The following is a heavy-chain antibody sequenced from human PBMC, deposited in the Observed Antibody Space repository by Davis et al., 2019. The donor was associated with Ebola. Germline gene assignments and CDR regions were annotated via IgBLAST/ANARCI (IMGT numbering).Heavy chain of an antibody. CDR1: GFTFSSYG. J-gene: IGHJ3*02. CDR3: ARELGYCSGGSCYSGGAFDI. CDR2: IWYDGSNK. Sequence: GESLKISCAASGFTFSSYGMHWVRQAPGKGLEWVAVIWYDGSNKYYADSVKGRFTISRDNSKNTLYLQMNSLRAEDTAVYYCARELGYCSGGSCYSGGAFDIWGQGTMVTVSS. V-gene: IGHV3-33*01. D-gene: IGHD2-15*01.